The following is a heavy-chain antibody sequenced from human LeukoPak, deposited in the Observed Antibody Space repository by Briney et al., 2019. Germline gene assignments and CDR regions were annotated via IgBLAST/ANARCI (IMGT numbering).Heavy chain of an antibody. Sequence: SETLSLTCAVYGGSFSGYYWSWIRQPPGKGLDWIGEINHSGSTNYNPSLKSRVPISVDTSKTQFSLKLSSGTAADTAVYYCARFPGADFDSWGQGTLVTVSS. CDR3: ARFPGADFDS. J-gene: IGHJ4*02. CDR1: GGSFSGYY. V-gene: IGHV4-34*01. CDR2: INHSGST.